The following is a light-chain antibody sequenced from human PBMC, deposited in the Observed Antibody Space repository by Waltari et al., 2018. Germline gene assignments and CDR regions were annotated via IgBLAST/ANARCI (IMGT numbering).Light chain of an antibody. CDR1: QDISNY. V-gene: IGKV1-33*01. CDR3: QQYDDLFT. CDR2: DAS. J-gene: IGKJ3*01. Sequence: DIQMTQSPSSLSASVGDRVTITCQASQDISNYLSWYQQKPGKAPKLLIYDASNLEIGVPARFSGSGSGTDFTFTISSLQPDDIATHYCQQYDDLFTFGPGTKVDIK.